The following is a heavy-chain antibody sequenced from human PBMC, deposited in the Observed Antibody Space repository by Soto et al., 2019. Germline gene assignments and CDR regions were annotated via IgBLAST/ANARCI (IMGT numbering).Heavy chain of an antibody. CDR1: GFTFSSYA. V-gene: IGHV3-23*01. D-gene: IGHD2-8*01. CDR3: AEMGPGPYYYYYGMDV. CDR2: ISGSGGST. J-gene: IGHJ6*04. Sequence: PGGSLRLSCAASGFTFSSYAMSWVRQAPGKGLEWVSAISGSGGSTYYADSVKGRFTISRDNSKNTLYLQMNSLRAEDTAVYYCAEMGPGPYYYYYGMDVWGKGTTVTVSS.